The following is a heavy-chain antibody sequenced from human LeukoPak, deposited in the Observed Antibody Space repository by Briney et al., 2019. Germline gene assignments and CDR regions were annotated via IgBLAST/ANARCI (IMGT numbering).Heavy chain of an antibody. Sequence: GGSLRLSCVVSGFTFSSYWMSWVRQAPGKGLEWVANIKQDGTEKYYVDSVKGRFTISRDNSKNTLYLQMNSLRAEDTAVYYCARGPLPAAPTFFDYWGQGTLVTVSS. CDR1: GFTFSSYW. CDR2: IKQDGTEK. D-gene: IGHD2-2*01. J-gene: IGHJ4*02. V-gene: IGHV3-7*01. CDR3: ARGPLPAAPTFFDY.